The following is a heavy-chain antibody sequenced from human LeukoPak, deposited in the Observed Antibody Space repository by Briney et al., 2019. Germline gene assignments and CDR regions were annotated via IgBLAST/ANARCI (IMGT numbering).Heavy chain of an antibody. Sequence: GESLKISCKGSGYSFTSYWIGWVRQMPGKGLEWMGIIYPGDSDTRYRPSFQGQVTISADKSISTAYLQWNSPKASDTAMYYCASVVTTSGSVWGQGTMVTVSS. D-gene: IGHD2-21*02. V-gene: IGHV5-51*01. CDR3: ASVVTTSGSV. CDR2: IYPGDSDT. J-gene: IGHJ3*01. CDR1: GYSFTSYW.